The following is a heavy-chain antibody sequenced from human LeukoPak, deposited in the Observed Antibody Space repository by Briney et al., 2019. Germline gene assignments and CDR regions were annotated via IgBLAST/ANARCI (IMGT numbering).Heavy chain of an antibody. Sequence: PGGSLRLSCAASGFTFSHYAMSWVRQAPGKGLEWVSSISGSGGSTYHADSVKGRFTISRDNSQNTVHLQMNSLRVEDTAIYYCAKVAVLLWFGSRPLDYWGQGTLVTVSS. J-gene: IGHJ4*02. CDR1: GFTFSHYA. V-gene: IGHV3-23*01. D-gene: IGHD3-10*01. CDR3: AKVAVLLWFGSRPLDY. CDR2: ISGSGGST.